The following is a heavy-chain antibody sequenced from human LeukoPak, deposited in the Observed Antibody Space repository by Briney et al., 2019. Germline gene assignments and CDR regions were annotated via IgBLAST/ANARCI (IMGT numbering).Heavy chain of an antibody. CDR3: ARHWGKGSGWSFDY. CDR2: ISSSGSNT. V-gene: IGHV3-11*03. D-gene: IGHD6-19*01. CDR1: GGSISSSSYY. J-gene: IGHJ4*02. Sequence: LSLTCTVSGGSISSSSYYGGWIRQAPGKGLEWVSYISSSGSNTNYADSVKGRFTISRDNAKNSLYLRMNSLRAEDTAVYYCARHWGKGSGWSFDYWGQGTLVTVSS.